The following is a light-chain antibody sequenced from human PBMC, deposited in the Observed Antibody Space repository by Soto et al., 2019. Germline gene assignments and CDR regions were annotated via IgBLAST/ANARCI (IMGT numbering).Light chain of an antibody. J-gene: IGKJ1*01. CDR1: ESVSSK. V-gene: IGKV3-15*01. Sequence: EIGVSKSPVTLSVSPGERATLSCRASESVSSKLVWYQKKPGQAPRLLIHDASTRATGIPARFSASGTGTDFTLTISDVQPEDFATYFCQQYNTYSKPFGQGTNVDIK. CDR2: DAS. CDR3: QQYNTYSKP.